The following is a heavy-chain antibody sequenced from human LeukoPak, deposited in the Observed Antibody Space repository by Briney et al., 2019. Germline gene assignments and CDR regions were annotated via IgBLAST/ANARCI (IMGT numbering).Heavy chain of an antibody. Sequence: GGSLRLSCAASGFTFSDYYMSWIRQAPGKGLEWVSYIGTTSGAIYYADSVKGRFTISRDSAKNSLYLQMNSLRAQDTAIYYCTRVGYIDEGIDYWGQGTLVTVSS. V-gene: IGHV3-11*04. D-gene: IGHD5-24*01. J-gene: IGHJ4*02. CDR1: GFTFSDYY. CDR2: IGTTSGAI. CDR3: TRVGYIDEGIDY.